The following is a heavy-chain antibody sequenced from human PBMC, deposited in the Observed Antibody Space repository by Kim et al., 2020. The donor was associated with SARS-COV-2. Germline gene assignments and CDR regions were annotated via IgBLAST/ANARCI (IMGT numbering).Heavy chain of an antibody. V-gene: IGHV4-31*03. Sequence: SETLSLTCTVSGGSISSGGYYWSWIRQHPGKGLEWIGYIYYSGSTYYNPSLKSRVTISVDTSKNQFSLKLSSVTAADTAVYYCARVPLWFGVLDVWGQGTTVTVSS. CDR1: GGSISSGGYY. CDR3: ARVPLWFGVLDV. J-gene: IGHJ6*02. D-gene: IGHD3-10*01. CDR2: IYYSGST.